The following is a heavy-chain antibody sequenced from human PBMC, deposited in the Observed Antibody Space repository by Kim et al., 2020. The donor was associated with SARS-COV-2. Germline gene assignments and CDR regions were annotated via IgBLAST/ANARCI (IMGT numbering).Heavy chain of an antibody. J-gene: IGHJ4*01. Sequence: SETLSLTCTVSGGSISSYYWSWIRQPPGKGLEWIGYIYYSGSTNYNPSLKSRVTISVDTSKNQFSLKLSSVTAADTAVYDCARARGSTSLGGVANLDYWG. D-gene: IGHD3-3*01. CDR3: ARARGSTSLGGVANLDY. CDR1: GGSISSYY. V-gene: IGHV4-59*01. CDR2: IYYSGST.